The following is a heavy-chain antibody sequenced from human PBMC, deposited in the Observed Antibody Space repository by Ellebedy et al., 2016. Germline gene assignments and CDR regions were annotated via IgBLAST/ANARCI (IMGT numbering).Heavy chain of an antibody. Sequence: ASVKVSCKASGGPFSSYAISWVRQAPGQGLEWMGRIIPILGIANYAQKFQGRVTITADKSTSTAYMELSSLRSEDTAVYYCARSHFGGSHGMDVWGQGTTVTVSS. V-gene: IGHV1-69*04. CDR2: IIPILGIA. CDR3: ARSHFGGSHGMDV. J-gene: IGHJ6*02. CDR1: GGPFSSYA. D-gene: IGHD3-16*01.